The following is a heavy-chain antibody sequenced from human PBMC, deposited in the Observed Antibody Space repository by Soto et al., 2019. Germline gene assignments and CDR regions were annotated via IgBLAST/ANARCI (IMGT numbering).Heavy chain of an antibody. CDR2: INHSGSA. CDR3: ASGGAAAGMFDY. V-gene: IGHV4-34*01. Sequence: SETLSLTCAVYGGSFSGYYWSWIRQPPGKGLEWIGEINHSGSANYNPSLKSRVTISVDTSKNQFSLKLSSVTAADTAVYYCASGGAAAGMFDYWGQGTLVTVSS. D-gene: IGHD6-13*01. CDR1: GGSFSGYY. J-gene: IGHJ4*02.